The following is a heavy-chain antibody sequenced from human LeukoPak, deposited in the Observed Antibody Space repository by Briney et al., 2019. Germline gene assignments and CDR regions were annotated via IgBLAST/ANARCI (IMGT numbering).Heavy chain of an antibody. CDR3: AKFGDILTGYPYYFDY. V-gene: IGHV4-59*01. D-gene: IGHD3-9*01. J-gene: IGHJ4*02. CDR1: GGSISYYY. CDR2: VYYSGST. Sequence: SETLSLTCTVSGGSISYYYWSWIRQPPGKGLQWIGYVYYSGSTNYNPSLKSRVTISVDTSKNQFSLKLNSVTPADTAVYYCAKFGDILTGYPYYFDYWGQGSLVTVSS.